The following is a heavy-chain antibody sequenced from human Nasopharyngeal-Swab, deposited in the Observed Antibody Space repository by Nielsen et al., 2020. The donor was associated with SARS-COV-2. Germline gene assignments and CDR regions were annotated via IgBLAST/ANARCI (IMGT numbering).Heavy chain of an antibody. CDR1: GFSFSTYW. V-gene: IGHV3-7*03. J-gene: IGHJ6*03. CDR2: IKQDGSEK. CDR3: ARQGVFVPAYFHQYYMDV. Sequence: GESLKISCAASGFSFSTYWMTWVGQAPGKGLEWVANIKQDGSEKYYVDSVKGRFTVSRDNPKNLLYLQVNSLRAEDTAVYYCARQGVFVPAYFHQYYMDVWGKGTTVTVSS. D-gene: IGHD3-16*02.